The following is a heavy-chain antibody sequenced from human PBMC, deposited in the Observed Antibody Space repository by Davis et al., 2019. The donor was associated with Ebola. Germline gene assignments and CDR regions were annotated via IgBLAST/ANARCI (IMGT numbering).Heavy chain of an antibody. Sequence: SVKVSCKASGGTFSSYAISWVRQAPGQGLEWMGRIIPILGIANYAQKFQGRVTITADKSTSTAYMELSSLRSEDMDVYYCARDLGSAGNYWGQGTLVTVSS. CDR1: GGTFSSYA. V-gene: IGHV1-69*04. CDR3: ARDLGSAGNY. J-gene: IGHJ4*02. D-gene: IGHD1-14*01. CDR2: IIPILGIA.